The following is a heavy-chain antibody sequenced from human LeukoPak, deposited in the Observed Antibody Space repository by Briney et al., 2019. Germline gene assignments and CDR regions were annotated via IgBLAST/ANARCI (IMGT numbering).Heavy chain of an antibody. Sequence: GGSLRLSCEASGFSVSSNYMTWVRQAPGKGLEWVSVIYSGGSTYYADSVKGRFIISRDNSKNTVYLQMNSLRAEDTAVYYCARASKNYYDSSGYFSPVDYWGQGTLVTVSS. J-gene: IGHJ4*02. D-gene: IGHD3-22*01. V-gene: IGHV3-53*01. CDR1: GFSVSSNY. CDR3: ARASKNYYDSSGYFSPVDY. CDR2: IYSGGST.